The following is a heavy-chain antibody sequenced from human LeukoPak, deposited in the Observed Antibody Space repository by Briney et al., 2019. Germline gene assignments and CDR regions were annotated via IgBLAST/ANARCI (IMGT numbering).Heavy chain of an antibody. V-gene: IGHV3-23*01. CDR2: ISGSGDTT. CDR1: GFAFSSYA. D-gene: IGHD1-26*01. CDR3: AKSRGGSRGASNY. Sequence: PGGSLRLSCAASGFAFSSYAMNWGRQAPGKGLEWVSFISGSGDTTYYADSVKGRFTISRDKSKNTLYLQMNSLRAEDTAVYYCAKSRGGSRGASNYWGQGTLVTVSS. J-gene: IGHJ4*02.